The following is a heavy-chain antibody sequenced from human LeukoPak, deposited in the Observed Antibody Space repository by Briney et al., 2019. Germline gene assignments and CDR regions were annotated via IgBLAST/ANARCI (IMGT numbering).Heavy chain of an antibody. Sequence: ASVKVSCKASGYTFTSYGISWVRQAPGQGLEWMGWISAYNGNTNYAQKLQGRVTMTADTSTSTAYMELRSLRSDDTAVYYCARDDRLEQQLGDWGQGTLVTVSS. CDR2: ISAYNGNT. D-gene: IGHD6-13*01. J-gene: IGHJ4*02. CDR3: ARDDRLEQQLGD. CDR1: GYTFTSYG. V-gene: IGHV1-18*01.